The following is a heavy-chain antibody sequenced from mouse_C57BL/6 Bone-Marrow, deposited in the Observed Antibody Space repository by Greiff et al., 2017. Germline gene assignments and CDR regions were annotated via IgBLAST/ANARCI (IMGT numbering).Heavy chain of an antibody. CDR2: IHPNSGST. CDR3: ARGGYSNYVWCAY. D-gene: IGHD2-5*01. CDR1: GYTFTSYW. V-gene: IGHV1-64*01. J-gene: IGHJ3*01. Sequence: VPLQQPGAELVKPGASVKLSCKASGYTFTSYWMHWVKQRPGQGLEWIGMIHPNSGSTNYNEKFKSKATLTVDKSSSTAYMQLSSLTSEDSAVYYCARGGYSNYVWCAYWGQGTLVTVSA.